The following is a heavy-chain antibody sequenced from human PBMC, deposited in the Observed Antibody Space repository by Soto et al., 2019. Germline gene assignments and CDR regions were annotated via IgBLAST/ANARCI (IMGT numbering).Heavy chain of an antibody. Sequence: GGSLRLSCSASGFTFTRYWIHWVRQPPGKGLVWISRIGGGASHINYADSVKGRFTISRDNAKNSLYLQMNSLRAEDTAVYYCARDQNDFWSGYYIDYWGQGTLVTVSS. CDR1: GFTFTRYW. CDR2: IGGGASHI. D-gene: IGHD3-3*01. V-gene: IGHV3-74*01. CDR3: ARDQNDFWSGYYIDY. J-gene: IGHJ4*02.